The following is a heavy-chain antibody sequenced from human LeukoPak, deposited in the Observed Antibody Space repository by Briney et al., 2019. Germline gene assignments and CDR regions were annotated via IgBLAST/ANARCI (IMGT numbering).Heavy chain of an antibody. CDR2: IRRDGSQK. D-gene: IGHD4-23*01. CDR1: GFSFSRDW. Sequence: GGSLRLSCAASGFSFSRDWMSWVRQAPGKGLEWVADIRRDGSQKYYVDSVKGRFTISRDNADNSLYLHMNSLRAEDTAVYYCARPLMGGGNSPFDSWGQGTLVSVSS. J-gene: IGHJ4*02. V-gene: IGHV3-7*05. CDR3: ARPLMGGGNSPFDS.